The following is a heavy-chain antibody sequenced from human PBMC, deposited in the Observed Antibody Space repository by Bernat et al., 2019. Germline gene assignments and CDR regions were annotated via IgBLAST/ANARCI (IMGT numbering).Heavy chain of an antibody. CDR1: GGSISSSSYY. CDR3: ARHRRGYSYGSQVFFDP. CDR2: IYYSGST. Sequence: QLQLQESGPGLVKPSETLSLTCTVSGGSISSSSYYWGWIRQPPGKGLEWIGSIYYSGSTYYNPSLKSRVTISVDTSKNQFSLKLSSVTAAETAVYYCARHRRGYSYGSQVFFDPWGQGTLVTVSS. V-gene: IGHV4-39*01. D-gene: IGHD5-18*01. J-gene: IGHJ5*02.